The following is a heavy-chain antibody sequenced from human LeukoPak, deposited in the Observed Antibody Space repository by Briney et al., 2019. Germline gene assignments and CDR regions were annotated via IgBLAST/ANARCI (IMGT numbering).Heavy chain of an antibody. CDR3: ARHAGGYVDY. CDR1: GGSIRSGDYS. CDR2: IYYSGST. V-gene: IGHV4-61*08. Sequence: SQTLSLTCTVSGGSIRSGDYSWNWIRQPPGKGLEWIGYIYYSGSTNYNPSLKSRVTISVDTSKNQFSLKLSSVTAADAAVYYCARHAGGYVDYWGQGTLVTVSS. D-gene: IGHD2-15*01. J-gene: IGHJ4*02.